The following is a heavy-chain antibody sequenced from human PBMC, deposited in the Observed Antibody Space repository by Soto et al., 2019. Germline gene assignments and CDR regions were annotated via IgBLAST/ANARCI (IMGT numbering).Heavy chain of an antibody. V-gene: IGHV3-30*18. CDR1: GFTFSSYG. CDR3: AKDLSRHYYGMDV. Sequence: GGSLRLSCAASGFTFSSYGLHWVRQAPGKGLEWVAVISYDGSNKYYADSVKGRFTISRDNSKHTVYLQMNSLRAEDTAVYYCAKDLSRHYYGMDVWGQGTTVTVSS. CDR2: ISYDGSNK. J-gene: IGHJ6*02. D-gene: IGHD6-25*01.